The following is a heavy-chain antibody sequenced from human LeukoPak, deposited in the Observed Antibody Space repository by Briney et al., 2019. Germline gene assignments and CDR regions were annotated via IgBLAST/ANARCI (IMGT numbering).Heavy chain of an antibody. Sequence: PGGSLRLSCAASGFTFSSYAMSWVRQAPGKGLEWVSAISGSGGSTYYADSVKGRFTISRDNSKNTLYLQMNSLRAEDTAVYYCAKVGSGSGSYYFPNFDYWGQGTLVTVSS. CDR3: AKVGSGSGSYYFPNFDY. CDR1: GFTFSSYA. CDR2: ISGSGGST. V-gene: IGHV3-23*01. D-gene: IGHD3-10*01. J-gene: IGHJ4*02.